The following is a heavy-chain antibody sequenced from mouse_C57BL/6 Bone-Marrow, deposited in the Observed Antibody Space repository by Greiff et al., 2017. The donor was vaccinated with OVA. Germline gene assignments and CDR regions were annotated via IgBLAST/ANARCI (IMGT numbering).Heavy chain of an antibody. CDR1: GFTFSNSA. Sequence: EVQGVESGGGLVKPGGSLKLSCAASGFTFSNSAMSWVRQTPEKRLEWVATISDGGSYTYYPDNVKGRFTISRDNAKNNLYLQMSHLKSEDTAMYYCAGDANSYAMDDWGQGTSVTVSS. CDR2: ISDGGSYT. CDR3: AGDANSYAMDD. D-gene: IGHD4-1*01. J-gene: IGHJ4*01. V-gene: IGHV5-4*01.